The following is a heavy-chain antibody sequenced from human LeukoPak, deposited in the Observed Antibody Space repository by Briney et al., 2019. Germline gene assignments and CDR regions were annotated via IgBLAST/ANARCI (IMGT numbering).Heavy chain of an antibody. J-gene: IGHJ6*03. D-gene: IGHD5-12*01. V-gene: IGHV4-39*01. CDR3: ARSTVATIRGGYSCGPYYYYMDV. Sequence: PSETLSLTCSVSSGSIISSSHYWGWIRPSPGKGLEWIGSMDYSGNPYYNPSLKSRVIISVDTSENQVSLKLRSVTAADTAGYYCARSTVATIRGGYSCGPYYYYMDVSGNGTTVTVSS. CDR1: SGSIISSSHY. CDR2: MDYSGNP.